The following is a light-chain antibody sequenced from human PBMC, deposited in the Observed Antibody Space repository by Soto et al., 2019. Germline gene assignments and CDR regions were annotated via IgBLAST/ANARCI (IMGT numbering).Light chain of an antibody. V-gene: IGKV2-28*01. Sequence: EIVMTQSPLTLPVTPGEPASISCRSSQSLLYNNTYNYLDWYVQKPGQSPQLLIYFGSNRAPGVPDRFSGSGSGTDFTFSISSLQPEDVATYYCQHYDNLPPYIFGQGTKVDIK. J-gene: IGKJ2*01. CDR1: QSLLYNNTYNY. CDR2: FGS. CDR3: QHYDNLPPYI.